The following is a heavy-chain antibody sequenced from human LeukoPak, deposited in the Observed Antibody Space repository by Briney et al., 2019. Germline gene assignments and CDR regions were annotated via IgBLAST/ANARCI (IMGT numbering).Heavy chain of an antibody. D-gene: IGHD3-10*01. J-gene: IGHJ4*02. CDR1: GYTFTSHY. CDR3: ARVSKVYGSGSYYNGMAY. Sequence: ASVKVSCKASGYTFTSHYMHWVRQAPEKGLEWMGIINPTGGSTSYAQKFQGRVTMTRDTSTSTDYMELSSLTYEDTAVYYCARVSKVYGSGSYYNGMAYWGQGTLVTVSS. V-gene: IGHV1-46*01. CDR2: INPTGGST.